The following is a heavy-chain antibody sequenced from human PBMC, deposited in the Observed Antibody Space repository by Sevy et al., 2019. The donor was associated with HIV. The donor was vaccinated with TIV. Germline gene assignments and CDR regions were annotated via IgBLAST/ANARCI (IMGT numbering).Heavy chain of an antibody. CDR2: ISYHGRNQ. D-gene: IGHD6-6*01. V-gene: IGHV3-30*19. Sequence: GGSLRLSCVASGFSFSSYGMHWVRQAPGKGLEWVAVISYHGRNQFYADSVRGRFTISRDDSKNTVYLQMNSLRPDDTAVYYCARKQFVLPFDYWGQGTPVTVSS. CDR1: GFSFSSYG. J-gene: IGHJ4*02. CDR3: ARKQFVLPFDY.